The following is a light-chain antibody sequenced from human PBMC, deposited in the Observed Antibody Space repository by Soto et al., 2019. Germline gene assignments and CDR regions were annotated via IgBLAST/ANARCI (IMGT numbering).Light chain of an antibody. CDR1: ISDVGGYNY. CDR2: DVS. J-gene: IGLJ2*01. V-gene: IGLV2-14*01. CDR3: SSYTSSSTVV. Sequence: QSALTQPASVSGSPGQSITISCTGTISDVGGYNYVSWYRQHPGKAPKLMIYDVSNRPSGVANRFSGSKSGNTAFLTIAGLEAEDEADYYCSSYTSSSTVVFGGGTKLTVL.